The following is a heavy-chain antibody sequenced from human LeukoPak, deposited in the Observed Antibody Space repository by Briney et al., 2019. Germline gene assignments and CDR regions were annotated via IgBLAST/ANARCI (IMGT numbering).Heavy chain of an antibody. D-gene: IGHD3-3*01. CDR1: GFAFSSYS. CDR2: ISSSSSTI. Sequence: PGGSLRLSCAASGFAFSSYSMNWVRQAPGKGLEWVSYISSSSSTIYYADSVKGRFTIPRDNAKNSLYLQMNSLRAEDTAVYYCARFFREWLYNFDYWGQGTLVTVSS. V-gene: IGHV3-48*01. CDR3: ARFFREWLYNFDY. J-gene: IGHJ4*02.